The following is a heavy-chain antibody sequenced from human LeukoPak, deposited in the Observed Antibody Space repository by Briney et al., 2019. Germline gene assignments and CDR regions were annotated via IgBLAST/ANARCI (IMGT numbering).Heavy chain of an antibody. Sequence: GGSLRLSCAASGFTFSSYSMNWVRQAPGKGLEWVSSISSSSSYIYYADSVKGRFTISRDNAKNSLYLQMNSLRAEDTAVYYCARGGRGGYCSGGSCYSGHGMDVWGKGTTVTISS. J-gene: IGHJ6*04. V-gene: IGHV3-21*01. CDR2: ISSSSSYI. D-gene: IGHD2-15*01. CDR3: ARGGRGGYCSGGSCYSGHGMDV. CDR1: GFTFSSYS.